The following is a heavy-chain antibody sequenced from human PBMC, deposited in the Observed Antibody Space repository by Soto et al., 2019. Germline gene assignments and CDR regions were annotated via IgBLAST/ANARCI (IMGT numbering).Heavy chain of an antibody. Sequence: QVQLQESGPGLVKPSETLSLTCTVSGGSISAYYWSWIRQPPGKGLEWIGYIYYSGSTNYNPSLNTRVTISVDTSKNQFSLRLSSVTAADTAVYYCARHGAAAGTYYYYGMDVWGQGTTVTVSS. V-gene: IGHV4-59*08. CDR3: ARHGAAAGTYYYYGMDV. J-gene: IGHJ6*02. CDR1: GGSISAYY. D-gene: IGHD6-13*01. CDR2: IYYSGST.